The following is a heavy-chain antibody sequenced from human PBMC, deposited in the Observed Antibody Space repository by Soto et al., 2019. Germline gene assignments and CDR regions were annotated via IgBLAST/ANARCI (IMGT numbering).Heavy chain of an antibody. D-gene: IGHD6-6*01. CDR1: GFTFSSYW. J-gene: IGHJ4*02. V-gene: IGHV3-7*01. CDR3: ARDPQNDIAARSDY. Sequence: PGGSLRLSCAASGFTFSSYWMSWVRQAPGKGLEWVANIKQDGSEKYYVDSVKGRFTISRDNAKNSLYLQMNSLRAEDTAVYYCARDPQNDIAARSDYWGQGTLVTVSS. CDR2: IKQDGSEK.